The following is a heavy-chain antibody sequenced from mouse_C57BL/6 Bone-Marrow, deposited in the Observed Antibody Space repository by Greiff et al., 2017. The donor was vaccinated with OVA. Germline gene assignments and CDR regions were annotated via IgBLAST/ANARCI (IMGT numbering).Heavy chain of an antibody. V-gene: IGHV3-6*01. J-gene: IGHJ1*03. CDR2: IRYDGSN. CDR3: ASRPLLRVPRGWYFDV. CDR1: GYSITSGYY. D-gene: IGHD1-2*01. Sequence: EVQLQQSGPGLVKPSQSLSLTCSVTGYSITSGYYWNWIRQFPGNKLEWMGYIRYDGSNNYNPSLKNRISITRDTSKNQFFLKLNTVTTEDTATYCCASRPLLRVPRGWYFDVWGTGTTVTVSS.